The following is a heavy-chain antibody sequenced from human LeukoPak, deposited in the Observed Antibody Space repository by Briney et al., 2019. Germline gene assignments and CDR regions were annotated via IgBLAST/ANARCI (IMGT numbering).Heavy chain of an antibody. J-gene: IGHJ4*02. CDR3: ARFITGPFDY. V-gene: IGHV3-48*03. Sequence: GGSLRLPCAASGFTFSSYEMNWVRQAPGKGLEWVSYISSSGSTIYYADSVKGRFTISRDNAKNSLYLQMNSLRAEDTAVYYCARFITGPFDYWGQGTLVTVSS. CDR2: ISSSGSTI. D-gene: IGHD3-16*01. CDR1: GFTFSSYE.